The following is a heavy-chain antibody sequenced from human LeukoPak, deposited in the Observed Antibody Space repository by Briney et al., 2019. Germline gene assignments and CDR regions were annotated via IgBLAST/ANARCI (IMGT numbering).Heavy chain of an antibody. V-gene: IGHV4-34*01. J-gene: IGHJ6*02. Sequence: SETLSLTCAVYGGSFSGYYWSWIRQPPGKGLEWIGEINHSGSTNHNPSLKSRVTISVDTSKNQFSLKLSSVTAADTAVYYCATNYYGSGSPTRLPYVWGQGTTVTVSS. CDR1: GGSFSGYY. CDR2: INHSGST. CDR3: ATNYYGSGSPTRLPYV. D-gene: IGHD3-10*01.